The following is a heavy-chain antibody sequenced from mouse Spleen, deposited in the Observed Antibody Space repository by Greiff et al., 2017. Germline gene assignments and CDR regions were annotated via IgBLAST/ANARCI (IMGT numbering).Heavy chain of an antibody. D-gene: IGHD2-1*01. CDR1: GYSITSGYD. V-gene: IGHV3-1*01. CDR2: ISYSGST. CDR3: ARSPIYYGGYYFDY. Sequence: VQLKESGPGMVKPSQSLSLTCTVTGYSITSGYDWHWIRHFPGNKLEWMGYISYSGSTNYNPSLKSRISITHDTSKNHFFLKLNSVTTEDTATYYCARSPIYYGGYYFDYWGQGTTLTVSS. J-gene: IGHJ2*01.